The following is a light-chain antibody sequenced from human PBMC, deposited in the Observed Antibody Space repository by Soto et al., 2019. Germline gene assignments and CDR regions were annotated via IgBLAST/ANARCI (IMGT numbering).Light chain of an antibody. Sequence: DIQITQSPSTLSASVGDRVTITCRASQSISSWLAWYQQKPGKAPKLLIYDASSLESGVPSRFSGSGSGTEFPLTISSLQPDDFATYYCQQYNSYSTFGQGTKVDIK. CDR3: QQYNSYST. V-gene: IGKV1-5*01. J-gene: IGKJ1*01. CDR2: DAS. CDR1: QSISSW.